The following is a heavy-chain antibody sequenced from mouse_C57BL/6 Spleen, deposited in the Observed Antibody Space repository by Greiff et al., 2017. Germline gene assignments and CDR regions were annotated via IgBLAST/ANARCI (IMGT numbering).Heavy chain of an antibody. V-gene: IGHV5-16*01. J-gene: IGHJ2*01. CDR1: GFTFSDYY. D-gene: IGHD2-3*01. CDR3: ARDGYYGFDY. CDR2: INYDGSST. Sequence: DVKLEEPEGGLVQPGSSMKLSCKASGFTFSDYYMAWVRQVPEKGLEWVANINYDGSSTYYLDSLKSRFIISRDNAKNILYLQMSSLKSEDTATYYCARDGYYGFDYWGQGATLTVSS.